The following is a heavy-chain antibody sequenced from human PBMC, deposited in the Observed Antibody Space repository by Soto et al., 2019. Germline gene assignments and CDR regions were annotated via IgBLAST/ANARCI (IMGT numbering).Heavy chain of an antibody. CDR3: ARDALGSTSRYYYYDGMDV. D-gene: IGHD2-2*01. CDR2: ISAYNGNT. V-gene: IGHV1-18*01. CDR1: GYTFTSYG. J-gene: IGHJ6*02. Sequence: ASVKVSCKASGYTFTSYGISWVRQAPGQGLEWMGWISAYNGNTNYAQKLQGRVTMTTDTSTSTAYMELRSLRSDDTAVYYCARDALGSTSRYYYYDGMDVWGQGTTVTVSS.